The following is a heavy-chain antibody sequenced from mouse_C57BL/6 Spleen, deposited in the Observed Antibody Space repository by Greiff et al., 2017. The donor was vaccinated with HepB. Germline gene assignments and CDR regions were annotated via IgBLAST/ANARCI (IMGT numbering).Heavy chain of an antibody. D-gene: IGHD4-1*01. J-gene: IGHJ3*01. V-gene: IGHV5-17*01. CDR3: ARGLNWDWFAY. CDR2: ISSGSSTI. Sequence: EVNVVESGGGLVKPGGSLKLSCAASGFTFSDYGMHWVRQAPEKGLEWVAYISSGSSTIYYADTVKGRFTISRDNAKNTLFLQMTSLRSEDTAMYYCARGLNWDWFAYWGQGTLVTVSA. CDR1: GFTFSDYG.